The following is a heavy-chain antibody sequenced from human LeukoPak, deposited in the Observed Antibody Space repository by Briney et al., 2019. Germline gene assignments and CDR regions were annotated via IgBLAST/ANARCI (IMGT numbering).Heavy chain of an antibody. Sequence: GGSLRLSCAASGFTFSSYAMSWVRQAPGKGLEWVSAISGGGGSTYYADSVKGRFTISRDNSKNTLYLQMNSLRAEDTAVYYCAEVGVAAGYFQHWGQGTLVTVSS. CDR3: AEVGVAAGYFQH. D-gene: IGHD2-15*01. CDR2: ISGGGGST. V-gene: IGHV3-23*01. CDR1: GFTFSSYA. J-gene: IGHJ1*01.